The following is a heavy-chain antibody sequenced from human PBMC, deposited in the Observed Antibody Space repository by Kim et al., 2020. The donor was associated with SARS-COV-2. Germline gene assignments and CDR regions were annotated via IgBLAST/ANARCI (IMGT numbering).Heavy chain of an antibody. Sequence: GGSLRLSCTVSGLTFSSAWMGWVRQAPGKGLEWVGRIKTQSDGGTTDYAAPVKGRFTGSRDDSKNTVYLQMDLLKTEDSAIYYCTGIQRGLGVIGHWGQGTLVIVSS. CDR2: IKTQSDGGTT. V-gene: IGHV3-15*01. CDR3: TGIQRGLGVIGH. D-gene: IGHD3-10*01. CDR1: GLTFSSAW. J-gene: IGHJ4*01.